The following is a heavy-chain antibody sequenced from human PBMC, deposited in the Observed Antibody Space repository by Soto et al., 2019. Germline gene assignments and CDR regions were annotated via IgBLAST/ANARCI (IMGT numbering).Heavy chain of an antibody. J-gene: IGHJ6*02. Sequence: SVKVSCKASGGTFNKYVVVWVRQAPGQGLEWMGKVIPMFGAPDYAQKFQDRVTITADVSTNTVYMEVSGLRPDDTAVYFCARDDSGSGQKNDYCYAMDVWGQGTTVTVSS. CDR1: GGTFNKYV. CDR3: ARDDSGSGQKNDYCYAMDV. CDR2: VIPMFGAP. V-gene: IGHV1-69*13. D-gene: IGHD3-10*01.